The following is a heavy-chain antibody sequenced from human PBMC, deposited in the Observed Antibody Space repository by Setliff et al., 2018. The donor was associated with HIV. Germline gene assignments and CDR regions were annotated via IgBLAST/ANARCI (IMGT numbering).Heavy chain of an antibody. J-gene: IGHJ3*02. CDR3: ARNDAFDI. Sequence: PSETLSLTCTVSGDSISRDFYYWNWIRQPAGKGLEWIGHIYTNGRTHCNPSLKSRVTISMDTSKNQFSLKLSSVTAADTAVYYRARNDAFDIWGQGTLVTVSS. CDR2: IYTNGRT. CDR1: GDSISRDFYY. V-gene: IGHV4-61*09.